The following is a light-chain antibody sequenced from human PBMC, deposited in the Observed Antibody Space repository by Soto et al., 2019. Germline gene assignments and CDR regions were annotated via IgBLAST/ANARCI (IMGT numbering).Light chain of an antibody. CDR3: SSYTPSGTPV. CDR1: SSDVGGYNY. Sequence: QSALTQPASVSGSPGQSITISCTGTSSDVGGYNYLSWYQQHPGKAPKVMIYEVSNRPSGVSNRFSGSKSGNTASLTISGLQAEDEADYFCSSYTPSGTPVFGGGTKVTVL. V-gene: IGLV2-14*01. J-gene: IGLJ3*02. CDR2: EVS.